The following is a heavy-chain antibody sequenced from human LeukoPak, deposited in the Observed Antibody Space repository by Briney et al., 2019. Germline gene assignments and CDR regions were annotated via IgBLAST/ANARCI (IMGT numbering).Heavy chain of an antibody. V-gene: IGHV3-43*02. CDR1: GFTFDDYV. CDR2: ISGDGSGT. J-gene: IGHJ5*02. Sequence: GGSLRLSCTASGFTFDDYVMHWVRQVPGKGLEWVSLISGDGSGTYYADSVKGRFTISRDNSKNSLFLHMSGLRAEDTALYYCATQNPPGSGYYDTYNWFDPWGQGTLVTVAS. D-gene: IGHD5-12*01. CDR3: ATQNPPGSGYYDTYNWFDP.